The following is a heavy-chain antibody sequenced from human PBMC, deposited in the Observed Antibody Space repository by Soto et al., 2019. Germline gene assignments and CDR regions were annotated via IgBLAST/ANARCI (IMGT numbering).Heavy chain of an antibody. V-gene: IGHV3-23*01. CDR2: ISGSGGST. CDR1: GFTFSSYA. Sequence: EVQLLESGGGLVQPGGSLRLSCAASGFTFSSYAMSWVRQAPGKGLEWVSAISGSGGSTYYADTVKGRFTISRDNSKNTLYLQMNSPRAADTAVYYCAKVRVGCSSTSCYGFAYWGQGTLVTVSS. J-gene: IGHJ4*02. D-gene: IGHD2-2*01. CDR3: AKVRVGCSSTSCYGFAY.